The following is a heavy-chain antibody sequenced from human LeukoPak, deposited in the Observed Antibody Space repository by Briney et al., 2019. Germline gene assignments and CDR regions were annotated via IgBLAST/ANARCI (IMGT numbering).Heavy chain of an antibody. V-gene: IGHV3-11*01. J-gene: IGHJ5*02. CDR2: ISSSGSTI. D-gene: IGHD6-6*01. CDR1: GFTFSDYY. Sequence: KPGGSLRLSCAASGFTFSDYYMSWIRQAPGKGLEWVSYISSSGSTIYYADSVKGRFTISRDNAKNSLYLQMNSLRAEDTAVYYCARELEYSGSSGVSNWFDPWGQGTLVTVSS. CDR3: ARELEYSGSSGVSNWFDP.